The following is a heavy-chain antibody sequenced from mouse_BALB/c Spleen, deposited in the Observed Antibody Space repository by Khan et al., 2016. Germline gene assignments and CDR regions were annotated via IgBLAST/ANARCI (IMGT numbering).Heavy chain of an antibody. CDR2: INPSSGYI. CDR1: GYTFTRYT. J-gene: IGHJ4*01. CDR3: ARGGLRELMDY. Sequence: QIQLVQSGAELARPGASVKMSCKASGYTFTRYTIHWVKQRPGQGLEWIGYINPSSGYINYNEKFKDKATLTADKSSNTAYMQLSSLTSDDSAVYYCARGGLRELMDYWGQGTSVTVSS. V-gene: IGHV1-4*01.